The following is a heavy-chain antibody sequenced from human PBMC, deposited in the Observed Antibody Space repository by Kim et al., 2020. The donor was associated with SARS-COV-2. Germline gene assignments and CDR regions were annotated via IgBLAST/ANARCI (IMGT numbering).Heavy chain of an antibody. V-gene: IGHV3-30*02. Sequence: KYYADSVKGRFTISRDNSKNTLYLQMNSLRAEDTAVYYCAKDTPQLGMGYWGQGTLVTVSS. J-gene: IGHJ4*02. D-gene: IGHD2-2*01. CDR2: K. CDR3: AKDTPQLGMGY.